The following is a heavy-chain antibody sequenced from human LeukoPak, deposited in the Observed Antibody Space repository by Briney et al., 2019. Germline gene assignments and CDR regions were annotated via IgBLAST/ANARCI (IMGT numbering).Heavy chain of an antibody. CDR1: GGSISSGSYY. V-gene: IGHV4-61*02. D-gene: IGHD2-2*01. CDR2: IYTSGST. Sequence: SQTLSLTCTVSGGSISSGSYYWSWIRQPAGKGLEWIGRIYTSGSTNYNPSLNSQVPISVDPSKNQFSLKLSSVTAADTAVYYCAQMLGYCSSTSCQENWGQGTLVTVSS. J-gene: IGHJ4*02. CDR3: AQMLGYCSSTSCQEN.